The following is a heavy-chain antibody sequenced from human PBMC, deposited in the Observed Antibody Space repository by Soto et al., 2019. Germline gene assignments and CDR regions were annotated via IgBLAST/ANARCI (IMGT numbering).Heavy chain of an antibody. CDR2: INHSGST. Sequence: PSETLCLTCAVYGGSFSGYYLSWIRQPPGKGLEWIGEINHSGSTNYNPSLKSRVTISVDTSKNQFSLKLSSVTAADTAVYYCARDGQYDYIWGSYRYKGYWGQGTLVTVSS. CDR3: ARDGQYDYIWGSYRYKGY. CDR1: GGSFSGYY. V-gene: IGHV4-34*01. D-gene: IGHD3-16*02. J-gene: IGHJ4*02.